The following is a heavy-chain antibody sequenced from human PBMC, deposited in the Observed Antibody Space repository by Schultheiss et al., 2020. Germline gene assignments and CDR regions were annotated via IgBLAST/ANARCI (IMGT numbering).Heavy chain of an antibody. CDR2: INHSGST. V-gene: IGHV4-34*01. CDR3: ARTYNNYFEY. J-gene: IGHJ4*02. Sequence: SETLSLTCAVYGGSFSGYYWSWIRQPPGKGLEWIGEINHSGSTNYNPSLKSRVTISVDTSKNQLSLKLNSVTAADTAMYYCARTYNNYFEYWGQGTLVTVSS. CDR1: GGSFSGYY. D-gene: IGHD1-1*01.